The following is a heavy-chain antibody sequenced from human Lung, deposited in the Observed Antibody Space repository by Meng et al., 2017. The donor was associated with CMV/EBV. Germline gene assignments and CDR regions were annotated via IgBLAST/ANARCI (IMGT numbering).Heavy chain of an antibody. CDR3: ASQLMAAVRGDFDG. CDR1: GYNFANYW. V-gene: IGHV5-51*01. CDR2: IYPGDSDT. Sequence: GGSLRLXCKGSGYNFANYWTAWFRRMPGKGLEWMGIIYPGDSDTRYSPSFQGQVTISDDKSISTAYLQWSSLKASDTAKYYCASQLMAAVRGDFDGWGQGXLVTVSS. D-gene: IGHD3-10*01. J-gene: IGHJ4*02.